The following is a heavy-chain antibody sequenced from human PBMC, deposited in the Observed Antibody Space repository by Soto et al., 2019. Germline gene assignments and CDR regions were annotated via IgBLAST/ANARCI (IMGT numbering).Heavy chain of an antibody. CDR1: GYTFTSYG. CDR2: ISAYNGNT. Sequence: ASVKVSCKASGYTFTSYGISWVRQAPGQGLEWMGWISAYNGNTNYAQKLQGRVTMTTDTSTSTAYMELRSLRSDDTAVYYCARGVRYCSSTSCPGYSNWFDPWGQGTLATVSS. V-gene: IGHV1-18*04. D-gene: IGHD2-2*01. J-gene: IGHJ5*02. CDR3: ARGVRYCSSTSCPGYSNWFDP.